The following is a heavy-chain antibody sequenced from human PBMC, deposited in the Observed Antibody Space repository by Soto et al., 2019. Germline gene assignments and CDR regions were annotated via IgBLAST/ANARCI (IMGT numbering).Heavy chain of an antibody. J-gene: IGHJ6*02. CDR2: ISGSGGST. CDR1: GFTFSSYA. Sequence: GGSLRLSCAASGFTFSSYAMSWVRQAPGKGLEWVSAISGSGGSTYYADSVKGRFTISRDNSKNTLYLQMNSLRAEDTAVEYCARAQGYCSGGSGGPDYYYYGMDVWGQGTTVTVSS. D-gene: IGHD2-15*01. V-gene: IGHV3-23*01. CDR3: ARAQGYCSGGSGGPDYYYYGMDV.